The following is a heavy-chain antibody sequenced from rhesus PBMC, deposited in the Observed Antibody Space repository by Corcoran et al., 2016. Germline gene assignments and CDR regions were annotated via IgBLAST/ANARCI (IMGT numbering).Heavy chain of an antibody. CDR2: IYGSSTST. CDR3: ARIYSSGPDY. CDR1: GGSISDSYR. Sequence: QVQLQESGPGLLKPSETLSLTCAVSGGSISDSYRWSWIRRPPGKGLEWIGDIYGSSTSTNYNPSLKSRVNISKDTSKNQFSLKLSSVTAADTAVYYCARIYSSGPDYWGQGVLVTVSS. V-gene: IGHV4S10*01. D-gene: IGHD6-31*01. J-gene: IGHJ4*01.